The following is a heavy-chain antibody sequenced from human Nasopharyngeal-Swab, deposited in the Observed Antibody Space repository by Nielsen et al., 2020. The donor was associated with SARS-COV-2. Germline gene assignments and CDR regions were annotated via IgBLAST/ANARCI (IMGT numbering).Heavy chain of an antibody. CDR1: EYSFTSYW. Sequence: GGSLRLSCKGSEYSFTSYWIGWVRQMPGKGLEWMGIIYPGDSDTRYSPSFQGQVTISADKSISTAYLQWSSLKASDTAMYYCARRSSIAAYYYYMDVWGKGTTVTVSS. CDR3: ARRSSIAAYYYYMDV. V-gene: IGHV5-51*01. J-gene: IGHJ6*03. CDR2: IYPGDSDT. D-gene: IGHD6-25*01.